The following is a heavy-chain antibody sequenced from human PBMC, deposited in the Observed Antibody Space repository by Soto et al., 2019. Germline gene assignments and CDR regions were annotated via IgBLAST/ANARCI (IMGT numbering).Heavy chain of an antibody. CDR1: GDSVSSYSAA. Sequence: SQTLSLTCAISGDSVSSYSAAWNWIRQSPSGGLEWLGRTYYRSRFFSDYAESVKSRIIINPDKSKNQFSLKLKSVTPEDTAVYYCVRDRYSSSGWFDHWGHGTPVTVSA. J-gene: IGHJ5*02. CDR2: TYYRSRFFS. CDR3: VRDRYSSSGWFDH. V-gene: IGHV6-1*01. D-gene: IGHD3-10*01.